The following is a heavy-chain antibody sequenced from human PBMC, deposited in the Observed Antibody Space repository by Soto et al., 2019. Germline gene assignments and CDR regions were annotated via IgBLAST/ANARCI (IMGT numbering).Heavy chain of an antibody. V-gene: IGHV5-51*01. CDR3: VVRLETARDDRNYFDN. Sequence: PAESLKISCKGSGYSFTSYWIGWVRQMPGKGLEWMGIIYPGDSDTRYSPSFQGQVTISADKSISTAYLQWSSLKASDTAMYYCVVRLETARDDRNYFDNWGQGTLVTVSS. CDR1: GYSFTSYW. CDR2: IYPGDSDT. D-gene: IGHD2-21*02. J-gene: IGHJ4*02.